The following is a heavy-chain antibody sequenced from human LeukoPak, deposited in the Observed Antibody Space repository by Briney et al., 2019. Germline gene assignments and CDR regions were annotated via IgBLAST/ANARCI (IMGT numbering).Heavy chain of an antibody. Sequence: SEILSLTCTVSGGTISSYYWSWIRQPPGKGLEWIGYIYYSGSNNSHPSLKSRVTISVDMSKPQFYLELSSVTAADTAVYYCARARYREINYAYAGGFYYMDVWGKGTTVTVSS. J-gene: IGHJ6*03. D-gene: IGHD1-26*01. CDR3: ARARYREINYAYAGGFYYMDV. CDR1: GGTISSYY. V-gene: IGHV4-59*01. CDR2: IYYSGSN.